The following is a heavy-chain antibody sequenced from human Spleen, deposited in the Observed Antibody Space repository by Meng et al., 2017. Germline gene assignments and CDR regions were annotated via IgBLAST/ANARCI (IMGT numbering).Heavy chain of an antibody. V-gene: IGHV3-66*02. CDR2: IYSTGST. Sequence: GESLKISCAASGFTFSSYAMSWVRQAPGKGLEWVSVIYSTGSTYYADSVKGRFTISRDNSKNTLYLQMNSLRVEDTAVYYCAIVTTSPYYYYGMDVWGQGTTVTVSS. CDR1: GFTFSSYA. J-gene: IGHJ6*02. CDR3: AIVTTSPYYYYGMDV. D-gene: IGHD1-14*01.